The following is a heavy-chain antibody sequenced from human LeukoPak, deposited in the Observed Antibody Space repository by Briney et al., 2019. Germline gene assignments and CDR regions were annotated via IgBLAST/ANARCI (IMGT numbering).Heavy chain of an antibody. V-gene: IGHV4-4*07. CDR1: GGSINTYY. CDR2: IYSTGIT. J-gene: IGHJ5*02. Sequence: SESLSLTCTVSGGSINTYYWSWIRQPAGKGLEWIGRIYSTGITTYNPSLKGRVTMSVDTSKNQFSLKLSSVTAADTAVYYCARPQSGLGWFDPWGQGILVTVSS. CDR3: ARPQSGLGWFDP.